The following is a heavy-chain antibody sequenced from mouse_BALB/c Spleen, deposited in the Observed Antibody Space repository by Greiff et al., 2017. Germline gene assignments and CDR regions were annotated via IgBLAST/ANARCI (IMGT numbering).Heavy chain of an antibody. D-gene: IGHD1-2*01. CDR2: IRSKSNNYAT. CDR3: VSQYYEGSWFAY. Sequence: GGGLVQPKGSLKLSCAASGFTFNTYAMNWVRQAPGKGLEWVARIRSKSNNYATYYADSVKDRFTISRDDSQSMLYLQMNNLKTEDTAMYYCVSQYYEGSWFAYWGQGTLVTVSA. J-gene: IGHJ3*01. CDR1: GFTFNTYA. V-gene: IGHV10-1*02.